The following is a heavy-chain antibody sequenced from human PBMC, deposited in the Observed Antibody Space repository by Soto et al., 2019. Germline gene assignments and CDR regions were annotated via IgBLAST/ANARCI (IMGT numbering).Heavy chain of an antibody. D-gene: IGHD3-22*01. Sequence: ASVKVSCKASGGTFSSYAISWVRQAPGQGLEWMGGIIPIFGTANYAQKFQGRVTITADKSTSTAYMELSSLRPEDTAVYYCARASYYYDTSGPHNWFDRWGQGTMGRVSS. CDR3: ARASYYYDTSGPHNWFDR. J-gene: IGHJ5*02. V-gene: IGHV1-69*06. CDR1: GGTFSSYA. CDR2: IIPIFGTA.